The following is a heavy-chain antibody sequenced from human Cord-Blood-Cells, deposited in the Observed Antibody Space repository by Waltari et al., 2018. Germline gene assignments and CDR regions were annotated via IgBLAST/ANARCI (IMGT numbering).Heavy chain of an antibody. D-gene: IGHD3-3*01. V-gene: IGHV1-69*12. CDR1: GGTLGSYA. CDR2: IIPIFGTA. J-gene: IGHJ3*02. Sequence: QVQLGQSGAEVKKPGSSVKVSCKASGGTLGSYATSWVRQAPGQGLEWMGGIIPIFGTANYAQKFQGRVTITADESTSTAYMELSSLRSEDTAVYYCARQGGRSGYYDAFDIWGQGTMVTVSS. CDR3: ARQGGRSGYYDAFDI.